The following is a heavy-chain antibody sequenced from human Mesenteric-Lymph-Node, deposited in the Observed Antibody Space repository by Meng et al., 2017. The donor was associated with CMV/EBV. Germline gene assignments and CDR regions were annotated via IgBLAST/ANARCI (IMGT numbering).Heavy chain of an antibody. Sequence: GGSLRLSCEASGFIFNDYAMTWVRQTPGKGLEWVSGINWNGAFTGYADSVKGRFTISRDDAKNSLYLQMNNLSPEDTALYYCAGGPFARDRWAGFDYWGQGALVTVSS. V-gene: IGHV3-20*04. D-gene: IGHD2-21*01. CDR3: AGGPFARDRWAGFDY. CDR1: GFIFNDYA. CDR2: INWNGAFT. J-gene: IGHJ4*02.